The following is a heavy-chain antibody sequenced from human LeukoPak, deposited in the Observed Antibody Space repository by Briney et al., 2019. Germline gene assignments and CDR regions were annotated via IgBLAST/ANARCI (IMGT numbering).Heavy chain of an antibody. CDR3: AREESESSGHWD. CDR1: GFIFSNYW. D-gene: IGHD3-22*01. J-gene: IGHJ4*02. Sequence: GGSLRLSCAASGFIFSNYWMSWVRQAPGKGLEWVANIKQAGSEKNYVDSVKGRFTISRDNAKNSLYLQINSLRVEDTAVYYCAREESESSGHWDWGQGTLVTVSS. CDR2: IKQAGSEK. V-gene: IGHV3-7*01.